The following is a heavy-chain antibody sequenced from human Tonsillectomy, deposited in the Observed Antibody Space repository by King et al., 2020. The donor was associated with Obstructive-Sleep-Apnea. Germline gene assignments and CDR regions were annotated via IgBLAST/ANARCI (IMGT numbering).Heavy chain of an antibody. Sequence: ITLKESGPTLVKPTQTLTLTCTFSGFSLSTTGVGVGWVRQPPGKALEWLTLIYWDDDERYSPSLRNRLTITKDTSKNQVVLTMTNMDPVDTATYYCAQGSGHYDSSGYYPLSYWGQGPLVSVSS. D-gene: IGHD3-22*01. CDR3: AQGSGHYDSSGYYPLSY. CDR1: GFSLSTTGVG. V-gene: IGHV2-5*02. CDR2: IYWDDDE. J-gene: IGHJ4*02.